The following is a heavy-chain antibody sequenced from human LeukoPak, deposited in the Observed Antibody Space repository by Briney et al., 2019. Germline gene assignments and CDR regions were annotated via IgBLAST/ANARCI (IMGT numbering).Heavy chain of an antibody. Sequence: GGSLRLSCAASGFTFSTYWMHWVRQAPGTGLVWVSRINSDDSSTTYADSVKGRFTISRDNAKNTLSLQMNSLRAEDTAVYYCTRQQLDAFDIWGPGPMPSVSS. CDR1: GFTFSTYW. D-gene: IGHD6-13*01. CDR3: TRQQLDAFDI. CDR2: INSDDSST. V-gene: IGHV3-74*01. J-gene: IGHJ3*02.